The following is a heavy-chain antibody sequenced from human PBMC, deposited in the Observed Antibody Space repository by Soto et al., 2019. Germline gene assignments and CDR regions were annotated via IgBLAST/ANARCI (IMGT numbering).Heavy chain of an antibody. CDR3: GSSASPDAY. J-gene: IGHJ4*02. D-gene: IGHD3-22*01. V-gene: IGHV3-48*01. CDR1: GFIFNSCS. CDR2: INSGSTSV. Sequence: EVQLVESGGGLVQPGGSLRLSCVASGFIFNSCSMNWFRQAPGKGLEWISYINSGSTSVFYADSVRGRFTISRDNAKNSLYLQMNSRRAEDTAVYYCGSSASPDAYWGQGTLVTVSS.